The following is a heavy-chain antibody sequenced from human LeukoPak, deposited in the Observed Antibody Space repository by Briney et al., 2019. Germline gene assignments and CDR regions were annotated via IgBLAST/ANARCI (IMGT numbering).Heavy chain of an antibody. J-gene: IGHJ4*02. Sequence: QSGGSLRLSCAASGFAFSSYVMSWVRQAPGKGLEWVSAISGSGGSTYYADSVKGRFTISRDNSKNTLYLQMNSLRAEDTAVYYCAKAYPIHDYGDYRIFDYWGQGTLVTVSS. CDR1: GFAFSSYV. V-gene: IGHV3-23*01. CDR3: AKAYPIHDYGDYRIFDY. D-gene: IGHD4-17*01. CDR2: ISGSGGST.